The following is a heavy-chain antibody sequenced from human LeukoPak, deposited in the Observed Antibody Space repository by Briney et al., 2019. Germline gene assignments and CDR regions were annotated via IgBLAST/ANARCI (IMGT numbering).Heavy chain of an antibody. CDR1: GGSFSGYH. V-gene: IGHV4-34*01. J-gene: IGHJ6*03. CDR3: ARGRHDITMIVVVMNSVSYYLDV. D-gene: IGHD3-22*01. CDR2: INPSGST. Sequence: SETLSLTCAVYGGSFSGYHWTWIRQSPGKGLEWIGDINPSGSTYYNPSLKSRLTISVDTSKNQFSLKLRSVTAADTAVYYCARGRHDITMIVVVMNSVSYYLDVWGKGTTVNVS.